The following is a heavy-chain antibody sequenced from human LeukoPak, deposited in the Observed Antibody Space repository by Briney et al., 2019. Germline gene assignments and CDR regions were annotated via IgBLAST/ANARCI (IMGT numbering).Heavy chain of an antibody. CDR1: GFTFSSHG. V-gene: IGHV3-33*01. Sequence: GGSLRLSCAASGFTFSSHGMHWVRQAPGKGLEWVAVIWYDGSNKYYGDSVKGRFTISRDNSKNTLHLQMNSLRAEDTAVYYCARDGQQLVPDAFDIWGQGTMVTVSS. CDR3: ARDGQQLVPDAFDI. J-gene: IGHJ3*02. CDR2: IWYDGSNK. D-gene: IGHD6-13*01.